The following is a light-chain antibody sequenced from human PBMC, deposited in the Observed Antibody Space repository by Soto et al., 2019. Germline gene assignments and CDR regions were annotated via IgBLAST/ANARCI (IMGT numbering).Light chain of an antibody. CDR2: WAS. Sequence: FMTLSPDSLAASLSEGSAIHCRCSRRVVFASNDKGFVASYQQKPAQAPKLLINWASSRAPGVPDRFSGSGSGTDFALIINRRQAEDVATYYCQQFGYPQTFGPGTKVDI. J-gene: IGKJ1*01. CDR1: RRVVFASNDKGF. V-gene: IGKV4-1*01. CDR3: QQFGYPQT.